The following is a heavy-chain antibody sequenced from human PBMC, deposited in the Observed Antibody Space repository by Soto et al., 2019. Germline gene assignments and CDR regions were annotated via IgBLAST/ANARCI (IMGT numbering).Heavy chain of an antibody. D-gene: IGHD3-3*01. J-gene: IGHJ5*02. Sequence: SETLSLTCTVSGGSISSGGYYWSWIRHHPGKGLEWIGYIYYSGSTYYNPSLKSRVTISVDTSKNQFSLKLSSVTAADTAVYYCARVLFGRGNWFDPWGQGTLVTVSS. CDR1: GGSISSGGYY. CDR2: IYYSGST. V-gene: IGHV4-31*03. CDR3: ARVLFGRGNWFDP.